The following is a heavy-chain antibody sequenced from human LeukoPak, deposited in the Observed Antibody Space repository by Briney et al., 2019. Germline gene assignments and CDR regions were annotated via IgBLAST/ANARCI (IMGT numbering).Heavy chain of an antibody. CDR3: ARDGDYYDSSAPGRAFDI. Sequence: GASVKVSCKASGYTFTGYYMHWVRQAPGQGLEWMGWINPNSGGTNYAQKFQGRVTMTRDTSISTAYMELSRLRSDDTAVYYCARDGDYYDSSAPGRAFDIWGQGTMVTVSS. CDR2: INPNSGGT. CDR1: GYTFTGYY. J-gene: IGHJ3*02. D-gene: IGHD3-22*01. V-gene: IGHV1-2*02.